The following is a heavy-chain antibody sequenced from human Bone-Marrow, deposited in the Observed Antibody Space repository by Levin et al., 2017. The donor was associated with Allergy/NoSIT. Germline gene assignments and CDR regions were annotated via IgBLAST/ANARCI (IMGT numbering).Heavy chain of an antibody. V-gene: IGHV3-30*18. Sequence: PGGSLRLSCAASGFTFSSYGMHWVRQAPGKGLEWVAVISYDGSNKYYADSVKGRFTISRDNSKNTLYLQMNSLRAKDTAVYYCAKEWMVRGVIRGFDYWGQGTLVTVSS. J-gene: IGHJ4*02. CDR2: ISYDGSNK. CDR3: AKEWMVRGVIRGFDY. CDR1: GFTFSSYG. D-gene: IGHD3-10*01.